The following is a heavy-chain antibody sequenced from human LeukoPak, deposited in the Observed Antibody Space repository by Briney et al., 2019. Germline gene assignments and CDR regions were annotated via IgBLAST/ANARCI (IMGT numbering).Heavy chain of an antibody. CDR3: ARFGSGWYYFDH. Sequence: SQTLSLTCTVSGGSISSGGYYWSWIRQPPGKGLEWIGYIYHSGSTYYNPSLKSRVTISVDTSKNQSSLKLSPVTAADTAVYYCARFGSGWYYFDHWGQGTLVTVSS. CDR1: GGSISSGGYY. D-gene: IGHD6-19*01. CDR2: IYHSGST. J-gene: IGHJ4*02. V-gene: IGHV4-30-2*01.